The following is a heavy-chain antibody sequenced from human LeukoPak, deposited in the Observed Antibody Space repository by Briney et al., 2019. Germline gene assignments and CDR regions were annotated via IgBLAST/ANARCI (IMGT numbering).Heavy chain of an antibody. CDR1: GGSISSYY. D-gene: IGHD6-19*01. V-gene: IGHV4-59*01. CDR3: ARVSEQWLFDY. CDR2: IYYSGST. J-gene: IGHJ4*02. Sequence: ETLSLTCTVSGGSISSYYWSWIRQPPGKGLEWIGYIYYSGSTNYNPSLKSRVTISVDTSKNQFSLKLSSVTAADTAVYYCARVSEQWLFDYWGQGTLVTVSS.